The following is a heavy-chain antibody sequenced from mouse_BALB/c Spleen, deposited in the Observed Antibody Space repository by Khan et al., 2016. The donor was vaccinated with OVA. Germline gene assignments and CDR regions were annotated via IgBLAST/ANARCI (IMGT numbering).Heavy chain of an antibody. CDR2: INPYNDYT. Sequence: VQLKESGAELVRPWASVKISCKAFGYTFTNHHINWVKQRPGQGLDWIGYINPYNDYTNYTQKFKGKSTLTVDKNSSTAYMDSISLTSEDSAFYYCARGGLWGAMDYWGQGTSVTVSS. CDR1: GYTFTNHH. CDR3: ARGGLWGAMDY. D-gene: IGHD1-1*02. V-gene: IGHV1S45*01. J-gene: IGHJ4*01.